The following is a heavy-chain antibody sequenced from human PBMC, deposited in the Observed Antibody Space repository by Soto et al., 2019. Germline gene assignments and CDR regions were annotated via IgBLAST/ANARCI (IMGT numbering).Heavy chain of an antibody. CDR3: AHSRTLITEDAQVGDVDY. CDR2: IYWDDDE. CDR1: GFSLTTDGVG. V-gene: IGHV2-5*02. D-gene: IGHD3-10*01. Sequence: QITLKESGPTLVKPTQTLTLTCNFSGFSLTTDGVGVGWVRQPPGGALEWLSLIYWDDDERYSPSLKTRLTIPKDPSKNQVDLIMPNMDPVDTATYYSAHSRTLITEDAQVGDVDYWGQGILVTVSS. J-gene: IGHJ4*02.